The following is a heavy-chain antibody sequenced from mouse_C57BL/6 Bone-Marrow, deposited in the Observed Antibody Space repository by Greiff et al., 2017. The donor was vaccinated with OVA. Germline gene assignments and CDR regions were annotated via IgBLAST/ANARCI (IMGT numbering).Heavy chain of an antibody. CDR2: IYPRSGNT. Sequence: QVHVKQSGAELARPGASVKLSCKASGYTFTSYGISWVKQRTGQGLEWIGEIYPRSGNTYYNEKFKGKATLTADKSSSTAYMELRSLTSEDSAVYFCARGGGLPLYAMDYWGQGTSVTVSS. CDR1: GYTFTSYG. D-gene: IGHD2-4*01. CDR3: ARGGGLPLYAMDY. J-gene: IGHJ4*01. V-gene: IGHV1-81*01.